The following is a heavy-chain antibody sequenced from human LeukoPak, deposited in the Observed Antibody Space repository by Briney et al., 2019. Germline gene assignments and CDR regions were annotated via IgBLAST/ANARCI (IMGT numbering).Heavy chain of an antibody. J-gene: IGHJ6*03. CDR1: GGTFSSYA. CDR3: ARAGNVQPGLVGSEPSPNYYYYYMDV. Sequence: SVKVSCKASGGTFSSYAISGVRQAPGQGLEWMGGIITIFGTANYAQKFQGRVTITTDESTSTAYMELSSLRSEDTAVYYCARAGNVQPGLVGSEPSPNYYYYYMDVWGKGTTVTVSS. D-gene: IGHD6-6*01. CDR2: IITIFGTA. V-gene: IGHV1-69*05.